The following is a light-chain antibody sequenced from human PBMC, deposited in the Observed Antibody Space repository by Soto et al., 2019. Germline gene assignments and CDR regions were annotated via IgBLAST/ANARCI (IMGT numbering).Light chain of an antibody. CDR1: SGDVGGYDY. CDR2: EVT. V-gene: IGLV2-8*01. CDR3: SSYAGSDNPYV. J-gene: IGLJ1*01. Sequence: QSALTQPPSASGSPGQSVTISCTGTSGDVGGYDYVSWYQQHQGKAPKLMIYEVTKRPLGVPDRFSGSKSGNTASLTVSGLQAEDEADYYCSSYAGSDNPYVFGTGTKVTVL.